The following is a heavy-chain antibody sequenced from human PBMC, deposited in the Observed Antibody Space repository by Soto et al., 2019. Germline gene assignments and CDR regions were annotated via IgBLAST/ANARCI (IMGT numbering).Heavy chain of an antibody. CDR3: AKDFQWVGATRFVY. J-gene: IGHJ4*02. CDR2: ISWNSGSI. D-gene: IGHD1-26*01. CDR1: GFTFDDYA. Sequence: EVQLVESGGGLVQPGRSLRLSCAASGFTFDDYAMHWVRQAPGKGLEWVSGISWNSGSIGYADSVKGRFTISRDNAKNSLYLQMNSLRAEDTALYYCAKDFQWVGATRFVYWGQGTLVTVSS. V-gene: IGHV3-9*01.